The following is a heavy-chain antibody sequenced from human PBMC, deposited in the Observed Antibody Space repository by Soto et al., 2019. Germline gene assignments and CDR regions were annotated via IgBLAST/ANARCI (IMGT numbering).Heavy chain of an antibody. CDR2: INPNSGGT. J-gene: IGHJ4*02. Sequence: QVQLVQSGAEVKKPGASVKVSCKASGYTFTGYYMHWVRQAPGQGLEWMGWINPNSGGTNYAQKFQGWVTMNRDTSIRTAYMELSRLRSDDTAVYYCARDARGDEAPMDYWGQGTLVTVSS. CDR3: ARDARGDEAPMDY. CDR1: GYTFTGYY. V-gene: IGHV1-2*04. D-gene: IGHD3-10*01.